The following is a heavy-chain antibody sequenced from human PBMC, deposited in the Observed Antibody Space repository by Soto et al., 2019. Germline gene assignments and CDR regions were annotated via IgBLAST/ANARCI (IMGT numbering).Heavy chain of an antibody. CDR1: GGSFSGYY. Sequence: SETLSLTCAVYGGSFSGYYWSWIRQPPGKGLEWIGEINHSGSTNYNPSLKSRVTISVDTSKNQFSLKLSSVTAADTAVYYCARGPGGHIVVVTATLFDYWGQGTLVTVSS. J-gene: IGHJ4*02. D-gene: IGHD2-21*02. CDR3: ARGPGGHIVVVTATLFDY. CDR2: INHSGST. V-gene: IGHV4-34*01.